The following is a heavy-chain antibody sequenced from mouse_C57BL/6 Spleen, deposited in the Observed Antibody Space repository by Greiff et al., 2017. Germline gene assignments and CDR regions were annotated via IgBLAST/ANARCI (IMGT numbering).Heavy chain of an antibody. Sequence: QVQLQQPGAELVKPGASVKMSCKASGYTFTSYWITWVKQRPGQGLEWIGDIYPGSGSTNYNEKFKSKATLTVDTASSTAYMQISSLTSEDSAVYDCARDSAADYYAMDYWGQGTSVTVSS. CDR1: GYTFTSYW. V-gene: IGHV1-55*01. CDR3: ARDSAADYYAMDY. J-gene: IGHJ4*01. CDR2: IYPGSGST.